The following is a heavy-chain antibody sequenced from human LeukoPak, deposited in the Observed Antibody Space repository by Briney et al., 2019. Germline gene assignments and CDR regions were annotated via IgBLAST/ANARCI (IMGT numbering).Heavy chain of an antibody. CDR3: ARSKMGSYYYYMDV. D-gene: IGHD1-26*01. J-gene: IGHJ6*03. CDR2: IYHSGST. V-gene: IGHV4-30-2*02. CDR1: GGSISSGGYS. Sequence: SQTLSLTCAVSGGSISSGGYSWSWIRQPPGKGLEWIGYIYHSGSTYYNPSLKSRVTISVDRSKNQFSLKLSSVTAADTAVYYCARSKMGSYYYYMDVWGKGTTVTVSS.